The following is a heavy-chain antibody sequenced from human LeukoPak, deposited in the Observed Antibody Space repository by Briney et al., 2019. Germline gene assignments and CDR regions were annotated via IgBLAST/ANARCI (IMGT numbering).Heavy chain of an antibody. J-gene: IGHJ5*02. CDR3: ARDAGGTWFDP. CDR1: GGSISTFS. V-gene: IGHV4-59*01. CDR2: VNSNGGT. Sequence: PSETLSLTCTVSGGSISTFSWNWIRQPPGQGLEWIGYVNSNGGTYNNYSLKSRVTVSLDMSKNQFSLKLSSATAADTAVYYCARDAGGTWFDPWGQGILVTVSS.